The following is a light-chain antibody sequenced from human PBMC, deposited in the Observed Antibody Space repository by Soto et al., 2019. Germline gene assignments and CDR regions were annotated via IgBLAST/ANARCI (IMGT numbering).Light chain of an antibody. J-gene: IGKJ1*01. CDR3: QQYNNWPRT. CDR1: QSVSSN. V-gene: IGKV3-15*01. CDR2: GTS. Sequence: EIVMTQSPATLSVSPGERATLSCRASQSVSSNLAWYQQKPGQAPRLLIYGTSTRATGVPARFSGSGSGTEFTLNISSLQSEAFAVYYCQQYNNWPRTFGQATKVEIK.